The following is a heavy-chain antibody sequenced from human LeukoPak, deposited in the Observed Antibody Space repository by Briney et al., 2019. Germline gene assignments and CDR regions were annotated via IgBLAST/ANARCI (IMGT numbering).Heavy chain of an antibody. J-gene: IGHJ6*03. CDR1: GFTFSSYS. CDR3: ARRGGTYYYYYMDV. Sequence: GGSLRLSCAASGFTFSSYSMNWVRQAPGKGPEWVSYISSSSSTIYHADSVKGRFTISRDNAKNSLYLQMNSLRAEDTAVYYCARRGGTYYYYYMDVWGKGTTVTISS. V-gene: IGHV3-48*01. D-gene: IGHD1-26*01. CDR2: ISSSSSTI.